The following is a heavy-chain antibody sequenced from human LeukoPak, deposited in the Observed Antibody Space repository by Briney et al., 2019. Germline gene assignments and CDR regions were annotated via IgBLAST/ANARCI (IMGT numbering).Heavy chain of an antibody. J-gene: IGHJ4*02. D-gene: IGHD3-3*01. V-gene: IGHV3-21*04. Sequence: GGSLRLSCAASGYTFSSYWMHWVRQAPGKGLEWVSSISSSSSYIYYADSVQGRFTISRDNSKNTLYLQMNSLRAEDTAVYYCAKDFWSGYRDPHFDFWGQGTLVTVSS. CDR1: GYTFSSYW. CDR3: AKDFWSGYRDPHFDF. CDR2: ISSSSSYI.